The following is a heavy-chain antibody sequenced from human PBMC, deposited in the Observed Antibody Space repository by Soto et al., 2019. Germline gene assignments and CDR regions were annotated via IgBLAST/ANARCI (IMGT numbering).Heavy chain of an antibody. Sequence: SETLSLTCAVSGVSMTSYYWSWVRQPPGKGLEWIGYISYSGSAHYNPSLKSRVTISVDTSKNQFSLKLSSVTAADTAVYYCARVGYCSGGSCYSGWFDPWGQGTLVTVSS. CDR2: ISYSGSA. CDR3: ARVGYCSGGSCYSGWFDP. CDR1: GVSMTSYY. D-gene: IGHD2-15*01. J-gene: IGHJ5*02. V-gene: IGHV4-59*08.